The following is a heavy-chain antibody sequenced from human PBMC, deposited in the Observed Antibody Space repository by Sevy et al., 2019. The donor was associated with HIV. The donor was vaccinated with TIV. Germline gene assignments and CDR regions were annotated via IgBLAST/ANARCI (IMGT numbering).Heavy chain of an antibody. D-gene: IGHD2-21*01. CDR2: IDQDGSQK. CDR3: ARELWPGDY. CDR1: GFTFTDYF. V-gene: IGHV3-7*01. Sequence: GGSLRLSCAASGFTFTDYFMGWVRQAPGKGLEWVANIDQDGSQKNYVDSVKGRFTISRHNAKNSVFLQMNRLRVDDTAVYYCARELWPGDYWGQGTLVTVSS. J-gene: IGHJ4*02.